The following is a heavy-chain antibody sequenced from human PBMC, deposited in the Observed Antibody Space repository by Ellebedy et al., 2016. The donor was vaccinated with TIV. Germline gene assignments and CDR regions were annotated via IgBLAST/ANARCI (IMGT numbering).Heavy chain of an antibody. D-gene: IGHD2-15*01. V-gene: IGHV3-7*03. CDR2: IKHDGSAK. CDR3: ARGGLWAFDY. Sequence: PGGSLRLSCAASGFTFTNYWMRWVRQAPGKGLEWVADIKHDGSAKNFVDSVEGRFTISRDNTKSSLFLQMNSLRAEDTAVYYCARGGLWAFDYWGQGTLVIVSS. J-gene: IGHJ4*02. CDR1: GFTFTNYW.